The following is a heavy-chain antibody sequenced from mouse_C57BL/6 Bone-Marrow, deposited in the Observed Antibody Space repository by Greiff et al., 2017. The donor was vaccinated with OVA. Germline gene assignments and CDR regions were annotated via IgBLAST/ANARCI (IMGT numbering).Heavy chain of an antibody. CDR1: GFTFSDYG. Sequence: EVHLVESGGGLVKPGGSLKLSCAASGFTFSDYGMHWVRQAPEKGLEWVAYIRSGSSTIYYADTVKGRFTISSDNATNTLFLQITRLRSDDTAMYYCAKGGYSNYNYAMDYWGQGTSVTVSS. CDR3: AKGGYSNYNYAMDY. V-gene: IGHV5-17*01. J-gene: IGHJ4*01. D-gene: IGHD2-5*01. CDR2: IRSGSSTI.